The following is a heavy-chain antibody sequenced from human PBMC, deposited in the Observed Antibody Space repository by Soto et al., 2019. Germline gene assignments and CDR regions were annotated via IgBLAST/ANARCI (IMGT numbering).Heavy chain of an antibody. J-gene: IGHJ6*03. Sequence: PSETLSLTCTVSGGSISSYYWSWIRQPPGKGLEWIGYIYYSGSTNYNPSLKSRVTISVDTSKNQFSLKLSSVTAADTAVYYCARVTNYDFWSGYYTETPYYYMDVWGKGTTVTVSS. CDR3: ARVTNYDFWSGYYTETPYYYMDV. CDR1: GGSISSYY. CDR2: IYYSGST. D-gene: IGHD3-3*01. V-gene: IGHV4-59*01.